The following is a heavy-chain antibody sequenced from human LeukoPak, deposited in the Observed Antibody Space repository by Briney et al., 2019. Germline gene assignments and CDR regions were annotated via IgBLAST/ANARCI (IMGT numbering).Heavy chain of an antibody. CDR3: ARGDRDGHNSDNWFDP. CDR1: GFTFSSYG. V-gene: IGHV3-23*01. J-gene: IGHJ5*02. CDR2: MSGSGASI. D-gene: IGHD5-24*01. Sequence: GGSLRLSCAASGFTFSSYGMHWVRQAPGKGLEWVSSMSGSGASIYYADSVKGRFTVSRDNSKNTLYLQMNSLRAEDTAVYYCARGDRDGHNSDNWFDPWGQGTLVTVSS.